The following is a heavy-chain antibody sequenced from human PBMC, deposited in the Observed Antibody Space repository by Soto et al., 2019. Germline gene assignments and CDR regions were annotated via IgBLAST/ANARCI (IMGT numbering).Heavy chain of an antibody. J-gene: IGHJ5*02. D-gene: IGHD2-15*01. CDR3: ARDRVDCSGGNCWRSVEDT. CDR1: GYTFTSYY. CDR2: IDPSGGGK. V-gene: IGHV1-46*01. Sequence: QVQLVQSGAEVKKPGASVKVSCKASGYTFTSYYMHWVRQAPGQGLEWMGIIDPSGGGKSYAQKFQGSLTMTRDTSTSTVYLELSSLRSEDTAVYYCARDRVDCSGGNCWRSVEDTWGQGTLVTVSS.